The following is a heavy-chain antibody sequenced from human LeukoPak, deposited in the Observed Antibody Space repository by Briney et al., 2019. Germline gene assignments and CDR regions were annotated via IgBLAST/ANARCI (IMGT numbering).Heavy chain of an antibody. V-gene: IGHV3-48*03. Sequence: GGSLRLSCAASGFTFSSYEMNWVRQAPGKGLEWVSYISSSGSTIYYADSVKGRFTISRDNAKNSLYLQMNSLRAEDTAVYYCARDCVGYSSGWYLGPDAFDIWGQGTMVTVSS. D-gene: IGHD6-19*01. CDR1: GFTFSSYE. J-gene: IGHJ3*02. CDR2: ISSSGSTI. CDR3: ARDCVGYSSGWYLGPDAFDI.